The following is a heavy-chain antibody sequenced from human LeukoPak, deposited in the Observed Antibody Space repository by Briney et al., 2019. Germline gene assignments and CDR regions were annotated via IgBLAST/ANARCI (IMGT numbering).Heavy chain of an antibody. D-gene: IGHD2-2*03. J-gene: IGHJ4*02. CDR1: GYTFTGYY. V-gene: IGHV1-2*02. CDR3: ARETGPWMDIVVVPAALPDEGLVY. Sequence: ASVKVSCKASGYTFTGYYMHWVRQAPGQGLEWMGWINPNSGGTNYAQKFQGRVTMTRDTSISTAYMELSRLRSDDTAVYYCARETGPWMDIVVVPAALPDEGLVYWGQGTLVTVSS. CDR2: INPNSGGT.